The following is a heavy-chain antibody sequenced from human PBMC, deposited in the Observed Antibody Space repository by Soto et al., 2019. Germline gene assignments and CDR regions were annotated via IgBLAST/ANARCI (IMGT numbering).Heavy chain of an antibody. CDR3: ARDSFTDYYYYYYMDV. D-gene: IGHD4-4*01. Sequence: GASVKVSCKASGYTFTSYAMHWVRQAPGQRLEWMGWINAGNGNTKYSQKFQGRVTITRDTSASTAYMELSSLRSEDTAVYYCARDSFTDYYYYYYMDVWGKGTTVTVSS. CDR1: GYTFTSYA. V-gene: IGHV1-3*01. CDR2: INAGNGNT. J-gene: IGHJ6*03.